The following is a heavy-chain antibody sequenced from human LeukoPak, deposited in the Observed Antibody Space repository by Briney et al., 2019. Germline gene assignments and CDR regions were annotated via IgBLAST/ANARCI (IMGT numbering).Heavy chain of an antibody. D-gene: IGHD1-26*01. CDR1: GFTFSTSW. CDR3: ARAIVGATIDYYYYYMDV. Sequence: GGSLRLSCAASGFTFSTSWMNWVRQAPGKGLEWVTSINPDGSEKNSVDSVKGRFSISRDNAKNSLFLQMNSLRAEDTAVYYCARAIVGATIDYYYYYMDVWGKGTTVTVSS. CDR2: INPDGSEK. V-gene: IGHV3-7*04. J-gene: IGHJ6*03.